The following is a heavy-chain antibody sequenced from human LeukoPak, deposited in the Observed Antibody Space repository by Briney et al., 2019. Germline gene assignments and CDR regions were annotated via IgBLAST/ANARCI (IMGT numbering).Heavy chain of an antibody. J-gene: IGHJ4*02. CDR1: GGSISSYY. Sequence: SETLSLACTVSGGSISSYYWSWIRQPPGKGLEWIGHIYYSGSTNYNPSLKSRVTISIDTSKNQFSLRLSSVTAADTAVYYCARGAAGYSYGRGQGTLVTVSS. V-gene: IGHV4-59*01. CDR2: IYYSGST. D-gene: IGHD5-18*01. CDR3: ARGAAGYSYG.